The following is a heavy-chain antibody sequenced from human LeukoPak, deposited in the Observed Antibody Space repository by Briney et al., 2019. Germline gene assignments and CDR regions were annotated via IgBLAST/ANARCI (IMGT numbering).Heavy chain of an antibody. Sequence: SETLSLTCTVSGGSISSYYWSWIRQPPGKGLEWIGSIYYSGSTYYNPSLKSRVTISVDTSKNQFSLKLSSVTAADTAVYYCARTPAYYYYYMDVWGKGTTVTVSS. CDR1: GGSISSYY. CDR2: IYYSGST. V-gene: IGHV4-39*07. J-gene: IGHJ6*03. CDR3: ARTPAYYYYYMDV.